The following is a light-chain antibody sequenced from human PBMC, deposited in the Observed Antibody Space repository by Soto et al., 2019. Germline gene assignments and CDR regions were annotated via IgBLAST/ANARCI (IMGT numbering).Light chain of an antibody. CDR3: LLYYGAACV. J-gene: IGLJ3*02. CDR2: STS. V-gene: IGLV7-43*01. CDR1: TGAVPSAYH. Sequence: QTVVTQETSLTVSPGGTVTLTCASSTGAVPSAYHPNWFQQKPGQAPRALIYSTSIKHSWTPARFSGTLLGGKAALTLSGVQAEDEAEYYCLLYYGAACVCGGGTKLTVL.